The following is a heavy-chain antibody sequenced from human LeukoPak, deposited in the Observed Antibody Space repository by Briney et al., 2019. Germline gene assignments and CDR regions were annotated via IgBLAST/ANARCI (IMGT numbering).Heavy chain of an antibody. J-gene: IGHJ4*02. CDR2: IKVDGSEK. CDR3: GRKTGVTGEAFDC. D-gene: IGHD7-27*01. V-gene: IGHV3-7*03. Sequence: GGSLRLSCAASGFTFSNYWMSWVRQAPGKGLEWVANIKVDGSEKYYLDSVKGRFTISRDNAKNSVYLQMNSLRTEDTAVYYCGRKTGVTGEAFDCWGQGTLVTVSS. CDR1: GFTFSNYW.